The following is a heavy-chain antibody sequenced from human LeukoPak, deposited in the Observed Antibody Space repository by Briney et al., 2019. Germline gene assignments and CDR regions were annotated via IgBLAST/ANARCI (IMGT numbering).Heavy chain of an antibody. CDR1: GFTFSDYN. V-gene: IGHV3-11*01. CDR3: ARGTRGDY. J-gene: IGHJ4*02. Sequence: GGSLRLSCAASGFTFSDYNMRWIRQAPGKGLEWVSSISRSGSTKYYADSVKGRFTISRDNAKNSLFLQMNSLRAEDTAVYYCARGTRGDYWGQGTLVTVSS. CDR2: ISRSGSTK. D-gene: IGHD2-2*01.